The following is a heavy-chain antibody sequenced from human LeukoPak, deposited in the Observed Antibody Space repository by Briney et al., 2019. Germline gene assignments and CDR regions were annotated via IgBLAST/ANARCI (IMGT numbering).Heavy chain of an antibody. CDR2: VYFSGST. Sequence: SETLSLTCTVSGGSISSRGYYWGWIRQPPGKGLEWIGSVYFSGSTYDKPSLKSRVTIAVDTSKNQFSLKLTSVTAADTAIYYCAGHAPSALRTVVVTSDWYFDLWGRGTLVTVSS. V-gene: IGHV4-39*01. J-gene: IGHJ2*01. CDR3: AGHAPSALRTVVVTSDWYFDL. D-gene: IGHD2-21*02. CDR1: GGSISSRGYY.